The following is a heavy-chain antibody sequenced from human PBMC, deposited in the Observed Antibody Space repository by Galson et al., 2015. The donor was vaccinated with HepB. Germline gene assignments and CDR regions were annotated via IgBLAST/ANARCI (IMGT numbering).Heavy chain of an antibody. CDR3: ARVSRWEWDTSGYIPYYYYGMDV. J-gene: IGHJ6*02. Sequence: ETLSLTCTVSGGSISSYYWSWIRQPPGKGLEWIGYIYYSGSTNYNPSLKSRVTISVDPSKNEFSLKLSSVTAADTAVYYCARVSRWEWDTSGYIPYYYYGMDVWGQGTTVTVSS. V-gene: IGHV4-59*01. CDR1: GGSISSYY. CDR2: IYYSGST. D-gene: IGHD3-22*01.